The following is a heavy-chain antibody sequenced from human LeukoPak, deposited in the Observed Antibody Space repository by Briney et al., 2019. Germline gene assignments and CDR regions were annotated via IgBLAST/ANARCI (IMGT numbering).Heavy chain of an antibody. CDR1: GFTFNRYA. V-gene: IGHV3-33*06. D-gene: IGHD3-22*01. J-gene: IGHJ4*02. CDR2: IWYDGSNK. CDR3: AKDERGYYDSSGYFGAIDY. Sequence: PGRSLRLSCAASGFTFNRYAMNWVRQAPGKGPEWVAFIWYDGSNKYYADSVKGRFTISRDNSKNTLYLQVNSLRAEDTAVYYCAKDERGYYDSSGYFGAIDYWGQGSLVTVSS.